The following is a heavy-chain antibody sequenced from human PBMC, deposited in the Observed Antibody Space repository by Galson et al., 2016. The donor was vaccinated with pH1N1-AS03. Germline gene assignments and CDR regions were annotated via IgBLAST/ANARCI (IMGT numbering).Heavy chain of an antibody. Sequence: SVKVSCKASGYTFTTYAMHWVCQAPGQRLEWMGWINADNGNTKYSQKFQGRVTITRDTSASTAYMELSRLRSEDTAVYYCARDYYDSSGYYVYFDYWGQGTPVTVSS. CDR1: GYTFTTYA. CDR3: ARDYYDSSGYYVYFDY. J-gene: IGHJ4*02. D-gene: IGHD3-22*01. V-gene: IGHV1-3*01. CDR2: INADNGNT.